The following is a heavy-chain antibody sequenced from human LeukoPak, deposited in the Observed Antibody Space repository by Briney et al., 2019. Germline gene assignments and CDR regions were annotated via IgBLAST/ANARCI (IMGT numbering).Heavy chain of an antibody. CDR2: ISSSSSYI. V-gene: IGHV3-21*01. CDR3: ARGIAVAGSFDY. D-gene: IGHD6-19*01. Sequence: GGSLRLSCAASGFTFSDYSMNWVRQAPGKGLEWVSSISSSSSYIYYADSLKGRFTISRDNAKNSLYLQMNSLRAEDTAVYYCARGIAVAGSFDYWGQGTLDTVSS. J-gene: IGHJ4*02. CDR1: GFTFSDYS.